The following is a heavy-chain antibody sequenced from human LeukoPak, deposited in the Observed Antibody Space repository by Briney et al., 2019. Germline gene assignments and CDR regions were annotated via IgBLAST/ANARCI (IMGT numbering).Heavy chain of an antibody. CDR2: IIPILGIA. D-gene: IGHD3-10*01. CDR1: GGTFSSYA. J-gene: IGHJ4*02. V-gene: IGHV1-69*04. Sequence: VASVKVSCKASGGTFSSYAISWVRQAPGQGLEWMGRIIPILGIANYAQKFQGRVTITADKSTSTAYMELSSLRSEDTAVYYCARGGLGEPFDYWGQETLVTVSS. CDR3: ARGGLGEPFDY.